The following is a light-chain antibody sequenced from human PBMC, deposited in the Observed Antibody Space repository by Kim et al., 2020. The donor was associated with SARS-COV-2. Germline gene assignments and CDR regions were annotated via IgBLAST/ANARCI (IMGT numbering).Light chain of an antibody. J-gene: IGLJ2*01. Sequence: QRVTISSSGSISNIGSNAVNWYQQLPGTAPKLLIYSNDHRPSGVPDRFSGSKSGTSASLAISGLQSEDEADYYCAAWDDSLNGVIFGGGTQLTVL. CDR2: SND. V-gene: IGLV1-44*01. CDR3: AAWDDSLNGVI. CDR1: ISNIGSNA.